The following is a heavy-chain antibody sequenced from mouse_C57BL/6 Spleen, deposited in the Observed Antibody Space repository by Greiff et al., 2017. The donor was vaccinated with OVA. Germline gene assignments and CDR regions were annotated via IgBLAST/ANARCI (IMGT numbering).Heavy chain of an antibody. CDR1: GFTFTDYY. V-gene: IGHV7-3*01. Sequence: EVHLVESGGGLVQPGGSLSLSCAASGFTFTDYYMSWVRQPPGKALEWLGFIRNKANGYTTEYSASVKGRFTISRDNSQSILYLQMYALRAEDSATYYCARYADFYWYFDVWGTGTTVTVSS. CDR3: ARYADFYWYFDV. CDR2: IRNKANGYTT. J-gene: IGHJ1*03. D-gene: IGHD2-4*01.